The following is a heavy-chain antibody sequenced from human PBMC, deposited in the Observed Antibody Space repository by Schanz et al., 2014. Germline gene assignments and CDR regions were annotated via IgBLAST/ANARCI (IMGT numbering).Heavy chain of an antibody. Sequence: QVQLAESGGGLVKPGGSLRLSCAASGFTFSDYYMSWICQAPGKGLEWVSAISGSGGSTYYADSVKGRFTISRDNAKNSLYLQMNSLRAEDTAVYYCAREQIMAAAGLVDYWGHGTLVTVSS. CDR3: AREQIMAAAGLVDY. CDR1: GFTFSDYY. D-gene: IGHD6-13*01. V-gene: IGHV3-11*01. CDR2: ISGSGGST. J-gene: IGHJ4*01.